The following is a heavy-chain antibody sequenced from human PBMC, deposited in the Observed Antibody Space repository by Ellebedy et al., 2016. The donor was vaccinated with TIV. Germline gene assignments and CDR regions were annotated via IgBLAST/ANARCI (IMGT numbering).Heavy chain of an antibody. CDR2: ISAYNGNT. V-gene: IGHV1-18*04. CDR1: GYTFTSYG. D-gene: IGHD5-12*01. CDR3: ARTSGYSGYDYGDSGFDY. J-gene: IGHJ4*02. Sequence: ASVKVSCKASGYTFTSYGISWVRQAPGQGLEWMGWISAYNGNTNYAQKLQGRVTMTTDTSTSTAYMELRSLRSDDTAVYYCARTSGYSGYDYGDSGFDYWGQGTLVTVSS.